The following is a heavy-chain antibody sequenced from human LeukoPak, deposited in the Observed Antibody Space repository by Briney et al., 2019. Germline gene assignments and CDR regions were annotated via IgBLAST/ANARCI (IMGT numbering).Heavy chain of an antibody. CDR2: IYHSGST. V-gene: IGHV4-30-2*01. Sequence: SETLSLTCAVSGGSISSGGYSWSWIRQPPGKGLEWIGYIYHSGSTYYNPSLKSRVTISVDRSKNQFSLKLSSVTAADTAVYYCARVGDHYYYGMDVWGQGTTVTVSS. CDR1: GGSISSGGYS. CDR3: ARVGDHYYYGMDV. J-gene: IGHJ6*02. D-gene: IGHD3-16*01.